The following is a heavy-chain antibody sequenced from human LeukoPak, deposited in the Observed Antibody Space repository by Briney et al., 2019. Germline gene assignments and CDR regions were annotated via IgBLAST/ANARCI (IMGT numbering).Heavy chain of an antibody. D-gene: IGHD3-22*01. CDR1: GGSISSSGSY. CDR3: ARDRYYYDSSGYYQLDY. CDR2: IYYSGST. J-gene: IGHJ4*02. V-gene: IGHV4-39*07. Sequence: PSESLSLTCTVSGGSISSSGSYWGWIRQPPGKGLEWIGSIYYSGSTYYNPSLKSRVTISVDTSKNQFSLELSSVTAADTAVYYCARDRYYYDSSGYYQLDYWGQGTLVTVSS.